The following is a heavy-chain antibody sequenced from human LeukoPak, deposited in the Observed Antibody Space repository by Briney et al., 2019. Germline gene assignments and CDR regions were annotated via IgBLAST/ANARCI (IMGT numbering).Heavy chain of an antibody. Sequence: SETLSLTCAGYGGSFSGYYRSWIRQPPGKGLEWIGEINHSGSTNYNPSLKSRVTISVDTSKNQFSLKLSSVTAADTAVYYCARGQDVTYYFDYWGQGTLVTVSS. V-gene: IGHV4-34*01. D-gene: IGHD3-16*01. J-gene: IGHJ4*02. CDR3: ARGQDVTYYFDY. CDR1: GGSFSGYY. CDR2: INHSGST.